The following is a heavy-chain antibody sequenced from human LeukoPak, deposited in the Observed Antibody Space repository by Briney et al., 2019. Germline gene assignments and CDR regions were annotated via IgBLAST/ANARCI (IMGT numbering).Heavy chain of an antibody. J-gene: IGHJ3*02. V-gene: IGHV1-8*03. D-gene: IGHD3-10*01. CDR1: GYTFTSYD. CDR3: ARGRGVVHAFDI. CDR2: MNPNSGNT. Sequence: ASVKVSCKASGYTFTSYDINWVRQATGQGLEWMGWMNPNSGNTGYAQKFQGRVTITRNTSISTAYMELRSLRSDDTAVYYCARGRGVVHAFDIWGQGTMVTVSS.